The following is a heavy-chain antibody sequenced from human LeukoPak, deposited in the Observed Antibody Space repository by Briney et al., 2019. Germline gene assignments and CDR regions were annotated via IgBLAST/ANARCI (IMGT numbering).Heavy chain of an antibody. D-gene: IGHD3-22*01. CDR3: ARESDYYDSSGYYDY. V-gene: IGHV1-18*01. J-gene: IGHJ4*02. CDR2: ISVYNGHT. CDR1: GYTFTSYA. Sequence: ASVKVSCKASGYTFTSYAVTWVRQAPGQGLEWMGWISVYNGHTNYAQKLQARVTMTTDTSTSTAYMELRSLRSDDTAVYYCARESDYYDSSGYYDYWGQGNPGHRLL.